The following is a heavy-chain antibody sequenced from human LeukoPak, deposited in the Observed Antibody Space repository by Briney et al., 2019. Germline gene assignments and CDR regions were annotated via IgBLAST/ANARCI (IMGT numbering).Heavy chain of an antibody. CDR3: ARENNYDFWSGLSTYYYYYYMDV. D-gene: IGHD3-3*01. V-gene: IGHV3-48*02. Sequence: GGSLRLSCAASGFTFSSYSMNWVRQAPGKGLEWVSYISSSSSTIYYADSVKGRFTISRDNAKNSLYLQMNSLRDEDTAVYYCARENNYDFWSGLSTYYYYYYMDVWGKGTTVTVSS. CDR1: GFTFSSYS. CDR2: ISSSSSTI. J-gene: IGHJ6*03.